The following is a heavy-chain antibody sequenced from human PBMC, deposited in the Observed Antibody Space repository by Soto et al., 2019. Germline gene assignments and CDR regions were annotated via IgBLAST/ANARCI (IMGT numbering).Heavy chain of an antibody. Sequence: GGSLRLSCAASGFTFSSYGMHWVRQAPGKGLEWVAVIWYDGSNKYYADSVKGRFTISTDNSKNTLYLQMNSLRAEDTAVYYCARGGCSGGSCLYYYYYYYMDVWGKGTTVTVSS. J-gene: IGHJ6*03. CDR1: GFTFSSYG. CDR2: IWYDGSNK. V-gene: IGHV3-33*01. CDR3: ARGGCSGGSCLYYYYYYYMDV. D-gene: IGHD2-15*01.